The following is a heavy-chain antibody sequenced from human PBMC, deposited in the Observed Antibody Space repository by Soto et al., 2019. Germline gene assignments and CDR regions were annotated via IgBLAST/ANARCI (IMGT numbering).Heavy chain of an antibody. V-gene: IGHV1-18*01. J-gene: IGHJ4*02. CDR3: ARDPPPPDY. Sequence: QVQLVQSGAEVKKPGASVKVSCKASGYTFASYAISWMRQAPGQGLEWMGWISAYNGNTNYAQKLQGRVTMTTDTSTSTAYTAPRSLTPDATAVYYCARDPPPPDYWGQGTLVTVSS. CDR2: ISAYNGNT. CDR1: GYTFASYA.